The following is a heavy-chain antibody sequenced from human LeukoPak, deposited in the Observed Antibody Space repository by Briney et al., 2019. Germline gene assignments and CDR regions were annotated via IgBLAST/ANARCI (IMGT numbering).Heavy chain of an antibody. Sequence: ASVKVSCESSGYTFTDYYMHWVRQAPGQGLEWMGWINPNSGGTNYAQKFQGRVTMTRDTSISTTYMELRRLISDDTAVYYCARGRQWLVEGDWFDPWGQGTLVTVSS. CDR1: GYTFTDYY. V-gene: IGHV1-2*02. D-gene: IGHD6-19*01. J-gene: IGHJ5*02. CDR3: ARGRQWLVEGDWFDP. CDR2: INPNSGGT.